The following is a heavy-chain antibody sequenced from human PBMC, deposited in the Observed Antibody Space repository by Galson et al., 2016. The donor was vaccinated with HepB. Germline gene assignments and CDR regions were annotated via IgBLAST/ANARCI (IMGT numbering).Heavy chain of an antibody. J-gene: IGHJ2*01. CDR2: IYWDGDK. V-gene: IGHV2-5*02. D-gene: IGHD7-27*01. CDR1: GFSLSTSGAG. CDR3: AHKWVNWGSQEGYFDL. Sequence: PALVKPTQTLTLTCTFSGFSLSTSGAGVAWIRQPPGKALEWLGIIYWDGDKRYSPSLNSRLTITKDTSKNQVVLTMTNMDPVDTGTYYCAHKWVNWGSQEGYFDLWGRGALVIVSS.